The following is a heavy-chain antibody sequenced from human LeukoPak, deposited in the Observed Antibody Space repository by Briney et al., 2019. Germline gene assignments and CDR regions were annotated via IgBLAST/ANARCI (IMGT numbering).Heavy chain of an antibody. CDR3: ASQGSGYSYGYEDY. CDR2: IYTSGST. Sequence: SETLSLTCTVSGGSISSYYWSWIRQPAGKVLEWIGRIYTSGSTNYNPSLKSRVTMSVDTSKNQFSLKLSSVTAADTAVYYCASQGSGYSYGYEDYWGQGTLVTVSS. D-gene: IGHD5-18*01. J-gene: IGHJ4*02. CDR1: GGSISSYY. V-gene: IGHV4-4*07.